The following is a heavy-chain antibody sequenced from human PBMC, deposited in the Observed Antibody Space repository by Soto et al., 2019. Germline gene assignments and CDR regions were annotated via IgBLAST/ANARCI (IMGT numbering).Heavy chain of an antibody. CDR3: AKTSPYYDILLPA. Sequence: GGSLRLSCEASGFTFSSYAMSWVRQAPGKGLEWVSAIGGSGGSTYYADSVKGRFTISRDNSKNTLYLQMNSLRAEDTAVYYCAKTSPYYDILLPAWGQGTLVTVSS. CDR1: GFTFSSYA. V-gene: IGHV3-23*01. D-gene: IGHD3-9*01. J-gene: IGHJ4*02. CDR2: IGGSGGST.